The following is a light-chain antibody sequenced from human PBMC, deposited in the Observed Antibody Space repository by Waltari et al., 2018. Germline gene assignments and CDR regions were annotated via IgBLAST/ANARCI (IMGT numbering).Light chain of an antibody. J-gene: IGKJ1*01. CDR1: ESVSRY. CDR3: QQSYTKPQT. CDR2: STS. V-gene: IGKV1-39*01. Sequence: QSPSSLSASVGDRVTITCRASESVSRYLNWYRQKAGEAPNLVIYSTSTLHTGVPSRFSGSGSGTDFTLTINNLQPEDFATYYCQQSYTKPQTFGQGTKVE.